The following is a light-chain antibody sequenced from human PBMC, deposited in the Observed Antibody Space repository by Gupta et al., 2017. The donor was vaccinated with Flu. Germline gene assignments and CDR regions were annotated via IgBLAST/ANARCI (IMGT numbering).Light chain of an antibody. J-gene: IGLJ3*02. CDR3: VSYTGSGSPM. V-gene: IGLV8-61*01. CDR2: VTS. Sequence: TVTLSCAVTSCAVATNNHLGWYQQAPGQAPSTLIYVTSARPAGVPDRFSGSILGNKAALTISGAQAEDESHYYCVSYTGSGSPMFGGGTRLTVL. CDR1: SCAVATNNH.